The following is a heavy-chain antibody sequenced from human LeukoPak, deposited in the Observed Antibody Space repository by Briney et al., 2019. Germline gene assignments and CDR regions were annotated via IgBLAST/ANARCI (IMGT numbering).Heavy chain of an antibody. Sequence: GGSLRLSCVASGFTYNTYWMSWVRQAPGKGLEWVANIKHDGGEKNYVDSVKGRFIISRDTSKNTLYLQMNSLRAEDTAVYYCARSGGLQKFDYWGQGTLVTVSS. CDR3: ARSGGLQKFDY. CDR1: GFTYNTYW. J-gene: IGHJ4*02. CDR2: IKHDGGEK. D-gene: IGHD4-11*01. V-gene: IGHV3-7*01.